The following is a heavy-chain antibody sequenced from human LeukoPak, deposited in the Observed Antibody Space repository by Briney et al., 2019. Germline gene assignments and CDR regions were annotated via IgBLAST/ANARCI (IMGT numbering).Heavy chain of an antibody. CDR3: ARDTSGYSRFDY. V-gene: IGHV5-51*01. CDR2: VYPGDSDT. CDR1: GYSFTNYW. Sequence: GESLKISCKGSGYSFTNYWIAWVRQMPGKGLEWMGIVYPGDSDTRYSPSFQGQVTISADKSISTAYLQWSSLKALDTAFYYCARDTSGYSRFDYWGQGTLVTFSS. D-gene: IGHD3-22*01. J-gene: IGHJ4*02.